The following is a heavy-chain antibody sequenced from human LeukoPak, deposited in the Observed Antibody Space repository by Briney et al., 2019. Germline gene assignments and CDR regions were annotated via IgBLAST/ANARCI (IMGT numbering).Heavy chain of an antibody. D-gene: IGHD3-3*01. CDR3: ARAYDFWSDDAFDI. CDR1: GFTFSSYA. V-gene: IGHV3-23*01. Sequence: PGGSLRLSCAASGFTFSSYAMSWVRQAPGKGLEWVSAISGSGGSTYYADSVKGRFTISRDNAKNSLYLQMNSLRAEDTAVYYCARAYDFWSDDAFDIWGQGTMVTVSS. J-gene: IGHJ3*02. CDR2: ISGSGGST.